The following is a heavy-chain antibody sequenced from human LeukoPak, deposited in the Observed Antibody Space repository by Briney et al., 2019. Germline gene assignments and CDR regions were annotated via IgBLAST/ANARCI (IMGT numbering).Heavy chain of an antibody. CDR3: AELGITMIGGV. Sequence: GGSLRLSSRASGFTFSTYGMSCVRHAPGKGLEWVSGINWNGGSRGYADSVKGRFTMSRDNAKNSVYLQMNSLRAEDTAVYYCAELGITMIGGVWGKGTTVTISS. V-gene: IGHV3-20*03. CDR1: GFTFSTYG. CDR2: INWNGGSR. D-gene: IGHD3-10*02. J-gene: IGHJ6*04.